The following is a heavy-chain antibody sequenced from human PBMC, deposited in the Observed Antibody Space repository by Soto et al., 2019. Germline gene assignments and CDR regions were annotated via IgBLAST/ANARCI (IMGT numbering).Heavy chain of an antibody. V-gene: IGHV4-39*01. D-gene: IGHD6-13*01. Sequence: SETLSLTCTVSGGSISSSSYYWGWIRQPPGKGLEWIGSIYYSGSTYYNPSLKSRVTISVDTSKNQFSLKLSSVTAADTAVYYCARRSSSWYYFDYWGQGTLVTVPQ. J-gene: IGHJ4*02. CDR2: IYYSGST. CDR1: GGSISSSSYY. CDR3: ARRSSSWYYFDY.